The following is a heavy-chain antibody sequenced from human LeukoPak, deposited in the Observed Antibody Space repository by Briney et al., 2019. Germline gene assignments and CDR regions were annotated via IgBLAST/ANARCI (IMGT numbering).Heavy chain of an antibody. CDR1: GGSISSGGYY. J-gene: IGHJ4*02. CDR3: ARGKNYYDSSGYYF. CDR2: IYYSGST. Sequence: PSETLSLTCTVSGGSISSGGYYWSWIRQHPGKGLEWIGYIYYSGSTYYNPSLKSRVTISVDTTKNQFSLKLSSVTAADTAVYYCARGKNYYDSSGYYFWGQGTLVTVSS. V-gene: IGHV4-31*03. D-gene: IGHD3-22*01.